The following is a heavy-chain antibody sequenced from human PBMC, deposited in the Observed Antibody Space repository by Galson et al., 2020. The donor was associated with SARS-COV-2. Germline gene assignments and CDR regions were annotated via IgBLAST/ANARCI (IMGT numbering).Heavy chain of an antibody. Sequence: TGGSLRLSCTASGFTFGDYAMSWVRQAPGKGLEWVGFIRSIAYGATTEYAASVKGRSTISRDDSRSIAYLQMNSLKTDDTAVYYCLTFGGLVAIDYWGQGTLVTVSS. CDR3: LTFGGLVAIDY. CDR2: IRSIAYGATT. V-gene: IGHV3-49*04. D-gene: IGHD3-16*02. CDR1: GFTFGDYA. J-gene: IGHJ4*02.